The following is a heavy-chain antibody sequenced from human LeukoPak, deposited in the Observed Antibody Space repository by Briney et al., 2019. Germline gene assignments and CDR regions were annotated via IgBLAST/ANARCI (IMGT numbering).Heavy chain of an antibody. CDR1: GGSISSYY. Sequence: PSETLSLTCTVSGGSISSYYWSWIRQPAGKGLEWIGRIYTSGSTNYNPSPKSRVTMSVDTSKNQFSLKLSSVTAADTAVHFCARDRFPVAGAHFDLWGHGTLVTVSS. CDR3: ARDRFPVAGAHFDL. V-gene: IGHV4-4*07. CDR2: IYTSGST. D-gene: IGHD6-19*01. J-gene: IGHJ4*01.